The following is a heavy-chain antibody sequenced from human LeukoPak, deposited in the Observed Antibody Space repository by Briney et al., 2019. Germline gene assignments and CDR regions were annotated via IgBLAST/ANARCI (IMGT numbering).Heavy chain of an antibody. CDR3: ARVNTMIVDSDV. CDR1: GGTFTGYY. V-gene: IGHV1-2*02. J-gene: IGHJ6*02. CDR2: INPNSGGT. D-gene: IGHD3-22*01. Sequence: ASVKVSRKASGGTFTGYYMHWVRQAPGQGLEWMGWINPNSGGTNYAQKFQGRVTMTRDTSISTAYMELSRLRSDDTAVYYCARVNTMIVDSDVWGRGTTVTVSS.